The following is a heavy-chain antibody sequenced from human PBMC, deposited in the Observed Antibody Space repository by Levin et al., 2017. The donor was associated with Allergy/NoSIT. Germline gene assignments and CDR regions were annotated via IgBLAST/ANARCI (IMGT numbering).Heavy chain of an antibody. CDR2: IRNKAHGGTT. V-gene: IGHV3-49*04. CDR1: GFTFGDYA. J-gene: IGHJ4*02. Sequence: QSGGSLRLSCTGSGFTFGDYAMSLVRQAPGKGLEWVGFIRNKAHGGTTEYAASVKGRLTISRDDSKSIAYLQMNSLKTEDTAVYFCARGGPPNYDYNWGSYRDGYFDYWGQGTLVTVSS. CDR3: ARGGPPNYDYNWGSYRDGYFDY. D-gene: IGHD3-16*02.